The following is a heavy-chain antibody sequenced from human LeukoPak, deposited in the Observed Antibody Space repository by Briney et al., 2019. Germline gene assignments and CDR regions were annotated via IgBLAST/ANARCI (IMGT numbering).Heavy chain of an antibody. CDR1: GFTFSSHA. D-gene: IGHD3-10*01. V-gene: IGHV3-23*01. CDR3: AKYFGSGSYSSNFLNFDF. CDR2: ISGRGGDI. Sequence: GGSLRLSCAASGFTFSSHAMSWVRQAPGKGLEWVSTISGRGGDIFYTDSVKGRFTISRDNSRNTLFLQMNSLRADDTAVYYCAKYFGSGSYSSNFLNFDFWGLGTLVTVSS. J-gene: IGHJ4*02.